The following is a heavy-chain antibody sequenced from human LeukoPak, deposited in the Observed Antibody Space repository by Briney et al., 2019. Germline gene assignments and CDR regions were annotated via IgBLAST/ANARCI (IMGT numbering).Heavy chain of an antibody. V-gene: IGHV4-39*01. Sequence: PSETLSLTCTVSGSSISSSSYYWGWIRQPPGKGLEWIGSIYYSGSTYYNPSLKSRVTISVDTSKNQFSLKLNSVTAADTAVYYCARIPIAAAGDYYFDYWGQGTLVSVSS. CDR3: ARIPIAAAGDYYFDY. CDR1: GSSISSSSYY. J-gene: IGHJ4*02. CDR2: IYYSGST. D-gene: IGHD6-13*01.